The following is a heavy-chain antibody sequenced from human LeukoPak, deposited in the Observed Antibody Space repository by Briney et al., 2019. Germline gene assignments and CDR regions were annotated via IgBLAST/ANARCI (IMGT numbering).Heavy chain of an antibody. Sequence: PGGSLRLSCAASGFTFSSYAIQWVRKAPGKGLEWVSSISSSGSYIYYADSVKGRFTISRDNAKNSLDLQMNSLRVEDTAVYYCARLQWLQTGRDFLDYWGQGTLVTVSS. CDR2: ISSSGSYI. V-gene: IGHV3-21*06. D-gene: IGHD6-19*01. J-gene: IGHJ4*02. CDR3: ARLQWLQTGRDFLDY. CDR1: GFTFSSYA.